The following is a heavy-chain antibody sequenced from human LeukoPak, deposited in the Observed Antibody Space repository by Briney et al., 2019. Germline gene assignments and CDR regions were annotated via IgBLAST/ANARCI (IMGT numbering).Heavy chain of an antibody. D-gene: IGHD3-9*01. Sequence: PGRSLRLSCAASGFTFSSYAMHWVRQAPGKGLEWVAVISYDGSNKYYADSVKGRFTISRDNSKNTLYLQINSLRAEDTAVYYCAREGDILTGSPLDYWGQGTLVTVSS. J-gene: IGHJ4*02. CDR3: AREGDILTGSPLDY. CDR1: GFTFSSYA. CDR2: ISYDGSNK. V-gene: IGHV3-30-3*01.